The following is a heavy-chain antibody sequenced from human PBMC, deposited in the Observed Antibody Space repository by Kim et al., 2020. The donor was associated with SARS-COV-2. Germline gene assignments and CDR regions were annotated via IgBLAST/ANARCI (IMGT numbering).Heavy chain of an antibody. CDR1: GFTFSSYW. CDR2: IKSDGSDT. Sequence: GGSLRLSCEASGFTFSSYWMNWVRQGPGKGLVWVSRIKSDGSDTHYADSVKGRFTISRDNAKNTLHLQLNSLGVEDTAIYYCARGSVQQGFDSWGQGTLVTVSS. V-gene: IGHV3-74*01. CDR3: ARGSVQQGFDS. D-gene: IGHD2-15*01. J-gene: IGHJ5*01.